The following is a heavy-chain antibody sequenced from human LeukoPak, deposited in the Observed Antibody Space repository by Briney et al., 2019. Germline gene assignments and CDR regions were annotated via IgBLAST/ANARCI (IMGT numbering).Heavy chain of an antibody. Sequence: SETLSLPCTLSGGSFNNYSWNWIRQPPGKGLEWIGYMYYTGSSRYSPPLKSRVTISVDTSKNPFSLKLRPVTTADTAIYYCARHRAYSSSSPFDYWGQGTLVTVSS. CDR1: GGSFNNYS. D-gene: IGHD6-6*01. J-gene: IGHJ4*02. CDR2: MYYTGSS. V-gene: IGHV4-59*01. CDR3: ARHRAYSSSSPFDY.